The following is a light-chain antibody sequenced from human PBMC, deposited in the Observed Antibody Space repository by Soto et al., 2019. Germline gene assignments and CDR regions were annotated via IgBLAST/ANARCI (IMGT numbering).Light chain of an antibody. CDR3: CSYVGATTYV. J-gene: IGLJ1*01. CDR2: EGI. V-gene: IGLV2-23*01. Sequence: QSVLTQPASVAGSPGQSITISCTGTSSNVGGVNVVSWYQQHPGKATKVIIYEGIKRPSGVSNRFSGSNSGSTASLTISGLQAEDEADYYCCSYVGATTYVFGTGTKVTVL. CDR1: SSNVGGVNV.